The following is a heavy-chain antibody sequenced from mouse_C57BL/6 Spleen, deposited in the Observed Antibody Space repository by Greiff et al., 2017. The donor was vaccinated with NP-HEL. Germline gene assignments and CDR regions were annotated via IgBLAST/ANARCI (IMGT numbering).Heavy chain of an antibody. Sequence: VQLQQSGAELVRPGASVKLSCKASGYTFTDYYINWVKQRPGQGLEWIARIYPGSGNTYYNEKFKGKATLTAEKSSSTAYMQLSSLTSEDSAVYFCARWTITWGYFDVWGTGTTVTVSS. CDR2: IYPGSGNT. CDR1: GYTFTDYY. CDR3: ARWTITWGYFDV. V-gene: IGHV1-76*01. D-gene: IGHD1-1*01. J-gene: IGHJ1*03.